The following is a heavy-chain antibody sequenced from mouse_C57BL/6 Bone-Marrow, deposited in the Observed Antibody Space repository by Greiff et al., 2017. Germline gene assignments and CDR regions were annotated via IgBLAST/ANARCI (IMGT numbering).Heavy chain of an antibody. J-gene: IGHJ1*03. V-gene: IGHV3-6*01. Sequence: EVKLMESGPGLVKPSQSLSLTCSVTGYSITSGYYWNWIRQFPGNKLEWMGYISYDGSNNYNPSLKNRISITRDTSKNQFFLKLNSVTTEDTATYYCARRGTVVAPYWYFDVWGTGTTVTVSS. D-gene: IGHD1-1*01. CDR2: ISYDGSN. CDR1: GYSITSGYY. CDR3: ARRGTVVAPYWYFDV.